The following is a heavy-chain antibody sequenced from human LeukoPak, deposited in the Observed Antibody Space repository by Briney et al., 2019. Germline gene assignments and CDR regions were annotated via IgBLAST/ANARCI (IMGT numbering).Heavy chain of an antibody. D-gene: IGHD6-19*01. V-gene: IGHV3-33*08. CDR2: LVYDARS. CDR3: ARDLSAAFDF. CDR1: GFDFSSNW. J-gene: IGHJ4*02. Sequence: GGSLRLSCAASGFDFSSNWMHWVRQAPGKGLEWVARLVYDARSDYANSVKGRFSISRDDSKNTLFLDMSNLRVEDTALYYCARDLSAAFDFWGQGVLVTVSS.